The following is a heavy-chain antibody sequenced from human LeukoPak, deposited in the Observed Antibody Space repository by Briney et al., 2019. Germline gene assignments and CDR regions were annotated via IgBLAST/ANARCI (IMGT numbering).Heavy chain of an antibody. J-gene: IGHJ4*02. CDR2: IIPIFGTA. Sequence: ASVKVSCKASGGTFSSYAIGWVRQAPGQGLEWMGGIIPIFGTANYAQKLQGRVTMTTDTSTSTAYMELRRLRSDDTAVYYCARDHWRAAAGRSFDYWGQGTLVTVSS. CDR3: ARDHWRAAAGRSFDY. D-gene: IGHD6-13*01. V-gene: IGHV1-69*05. CDR1: GGTFSSYA.